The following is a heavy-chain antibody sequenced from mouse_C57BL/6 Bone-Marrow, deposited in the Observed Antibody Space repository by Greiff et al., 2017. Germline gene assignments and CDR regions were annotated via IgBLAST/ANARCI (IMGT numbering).Heavy chain of an antibody. V-gene: IGHV14-4*01. CDR3: TTLFYVGYYFYFDY. Sequence: VQLQQSGAELVRPGASVKLSCTASGFKIKDDYMNWVKQRPEQGLEWIGWIDPENGDTEYASKFPGKAPITADTYSNTDYLQLSSLTSVDTAVDYCTTLFYVGYYFYFDYWGQGTTLTVSS. J-gene: IGHJ2*01. CDR2: IDPENGDT. CDR1: GFKIKDDY. D-gene: IGHD2-3*01.